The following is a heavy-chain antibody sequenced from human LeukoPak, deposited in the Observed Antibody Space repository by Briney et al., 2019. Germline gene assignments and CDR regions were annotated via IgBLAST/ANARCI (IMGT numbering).Heavy chain of an antibody. CDR1: GGTFSSYA. D-gene: IGHD3-10*01. V-gene: IGHV1-69*05. J-gene: IGHJ6*03. CDR2: IIPIFGTA. Sequence: SSVKVSCKASGGTFSSYAISWVRQAPGQGLEWMGRIIPIFGTANCAQKFQGRVTITTDEPTSTAYMKLSSLRSEDTAVYYCARENLWFGELDYYYYYMDVWGKGTTVTVSS. CDR3: ARENLWFGELDYYYYYMDV.